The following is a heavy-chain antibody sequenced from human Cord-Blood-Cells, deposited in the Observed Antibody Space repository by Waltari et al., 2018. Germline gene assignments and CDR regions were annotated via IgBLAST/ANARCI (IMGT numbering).Heavy chain of an antibody. D-gene: IGHD3-10*01. CDR1: GYTVTSHA. Sequence: QVQLVQSGAEVKKPGASVKVSCQASGYTVTSHAMHWVRQAPGQRLERMGWINAGNGNTKYSQKFQGRVTITRDTSASTAYMELSSLRSEDTAVYYCARSEYYGSGSYYPSDYWGQGTLVTVSS. V-gene: IGHV1-3*01. CDR2: INAGNGNT. CDR3: ARSEYYGSGSYYPSDY. J-gene: IGHJ4*02.